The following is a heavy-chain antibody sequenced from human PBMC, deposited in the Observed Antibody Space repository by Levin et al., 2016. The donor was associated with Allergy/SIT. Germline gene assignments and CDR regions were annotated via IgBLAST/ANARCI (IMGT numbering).Heavy chain of an antibody. CDR3: AKAGPDLEWLFPYYMDV. V-gene: IGHV3-23*01. J-gene: IGHJ6*03. CDR2: ISGSGGST. Sequence: VRQAPGKGLEWVSAISGSGGSTYYADSVKGRFTISRDNSKNTLYLQMNSLRAEDTAVYYCAKAGPDLEWLFPYYMDVWGKGTTVTVSS. D-gene: IGHD3-3*01.